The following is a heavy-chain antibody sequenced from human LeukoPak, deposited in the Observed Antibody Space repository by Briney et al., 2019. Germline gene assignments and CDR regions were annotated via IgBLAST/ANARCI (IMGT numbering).Heavy chain of an antibody. D-gene: IGHD2-8*01. CDR1: GFTFNKFA. V-gene: IGHV3-23*01. J-gene: IGHJ6*02. CDR2: IGSSGAPT. Sequence: GGSLRLSCEASGFTFNKFAMSAGRQAPGEGPEWVSAIGSSGAPTFEAGSVRGRCTISRDNSKNTVYLEMNSLRAEDTAIYYCAKVSVGPLSRPTHVALYYGMDVWGQGTTVTVSS. CDR3: AKVSVGPLSRPTHVALYYGMDV.